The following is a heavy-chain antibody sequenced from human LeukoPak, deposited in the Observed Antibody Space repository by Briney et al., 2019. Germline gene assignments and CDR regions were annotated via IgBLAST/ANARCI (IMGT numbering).Heavy chain of an antibody. D-gene: IGHD6-13*01. CDR1: GGSISSGSYY. CDR3: AREGKQQLVRGFDY. V-gene: IGHV4-61*02. J-gene: IGHJ4*02. Sequence: SQTLSLTCTVSGGSISSGSYYWSWIRQPAGKGLEWIGRIYTSGSTNYNPSLKSRVTISVDTSKNQFSLKLSSVTAADTAVYYCAREGKQQLVRGFDYWGPRTLVTVSS. CDR2: IYTSGST.